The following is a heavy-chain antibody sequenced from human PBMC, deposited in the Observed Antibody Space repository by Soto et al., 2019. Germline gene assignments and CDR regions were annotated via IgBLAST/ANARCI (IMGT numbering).Heavy chain of an antibody. CDR2: IYYSGST. D-gene: IGHD3-10*01. Sequence: SETLSLTCTVSGGSISSGDYYWSWIRQPPGKGLEWIGYIYYSGSTYYNPSLKSRVTISVDTSKNQFSLKLSSVTAADTAVYYCARGLRGSGSYYRGGYNWFDPWGQGTLVTASS. V-gene: IGHV4-30-4*01. CDR3: ARGLRGSGSYYRGGYNWFDP. CDR1: GGSISSGDYY. J-gene: IGHJ5*02.